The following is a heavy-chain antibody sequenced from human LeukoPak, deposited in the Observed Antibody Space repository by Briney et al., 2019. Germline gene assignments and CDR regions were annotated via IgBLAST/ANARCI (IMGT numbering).Heavy chain of an antibody. D-gene: IGHD6-13*01. CDR2: ISNSSKTI. Sequence: GGSLRLSCAASGFTFSTYSMNWVRQAPGKGLEWISYISNSSKTIHYADSVKGRFTISRDNAKNSLFLQMNSLRAEDTAVYYCARGIAAAGTYYFDYWGQGTLVTVSS. CDR3: ARGIAAAGTYYFDY. CDR1: GFTFSTYS. V-gene: IGHV3-48*01. J-gene: IGHJ4*02.